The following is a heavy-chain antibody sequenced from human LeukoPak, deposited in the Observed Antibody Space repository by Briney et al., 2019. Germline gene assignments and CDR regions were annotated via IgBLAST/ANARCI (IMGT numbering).Heavy chain of an antibody. V-gene: IGHV4-39*07. J-gene: IGHJ3*02. CDR2: IYYTGNT. Sequence: PSETLSLTCSVSGDSIIGYYWGWIRQPPGKGLEWIGNIYYTGNTYYNSSLKSRVTISLDTSKNQFSLKLSSVTAADTAVYYCARGWDYGDRHDAFDIWGQGTMVTVSS. CDR3: ARGWDYGDRHDAFDI. CDR1: GDSIIGYY. D-gene: IGHD4-17*01.